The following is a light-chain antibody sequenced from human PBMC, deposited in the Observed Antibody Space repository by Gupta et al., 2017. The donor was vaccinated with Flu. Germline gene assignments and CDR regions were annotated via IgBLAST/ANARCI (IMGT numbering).Light chain of an antibody. Sequence: VTITSTGTTTDVGGYNYVSCYQHPPATAPKLLMYEDNKRPSAVPGRLSGSKSGTPASLHTTCLQAEDEADYYYYAHEATHTCLVFGGGTKLTVL. CDR1: TTDVGGYNY. V-gene: IGLV2-11*01. J-gene: IGLJ3*02. CDR2: EDN. CDR3: YAHEATHTCLV.